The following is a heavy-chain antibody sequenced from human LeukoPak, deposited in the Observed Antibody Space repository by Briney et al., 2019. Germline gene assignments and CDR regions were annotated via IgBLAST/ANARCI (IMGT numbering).Heavy chain of an antibody. D-gene: IGHD3/OR15-3a*01. CDR3: ARSWTPDDY. Sequence: GRSLRLSCAASGFTFSNYWMHWVRQAPGKGLVWVSRINSDGSGTSYADSVKGRFTISRDNAKNTLHLQMNSLRAEDTAVYYCARSWTPDDYWGQGTLVTVSS. CDR1: GFTFSNYW. V-gene: IGHV3-74*01. CDR2: INSDGSGT. J-gene: IGHJ4*02.